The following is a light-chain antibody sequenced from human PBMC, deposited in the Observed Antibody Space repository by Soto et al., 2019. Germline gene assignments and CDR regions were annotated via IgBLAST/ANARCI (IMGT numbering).Light chain of an antibody. J-gene: IGLJ2*01. V-gene: IGLV2-23*01. CDR3: CSYAGGRSVV. Sequence: QPVLTQPASVSGSPGQSISISCTAATSDVGIHNLVSWYQQHPGKAPKVIISDGTRRPSGVSNRFSASKSGNTASLTISGLQAEDEGDYYCCSYAGGRSVVFGGGTKVTVL. CDR1: TSDVGIHNL. CDR2: DGT.